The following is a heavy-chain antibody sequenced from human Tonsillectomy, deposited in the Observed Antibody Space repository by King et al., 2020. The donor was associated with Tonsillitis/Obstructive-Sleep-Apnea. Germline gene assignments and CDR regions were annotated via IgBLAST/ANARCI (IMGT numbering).Heavy chain of an antibody. J-gene: IGHJ4*02. Sequence: VQLVESGGGLVKPGGSLRLSCAAAGFTFSNAWMSWVRQAPGKGLEWVGHIKSKIDGGTTDYAAPVKGRFTIPRDDSKNTLYLQMNSLKTEDTAVYFCTTGGWYWGQGTLVTVSS. CDR3: TTGGWY. D-gene: IGHD6-19*01. CDR1: GFTFSNAW. V-gene: IGHV3-15*01. CDR2: IKSKIDGGTT.